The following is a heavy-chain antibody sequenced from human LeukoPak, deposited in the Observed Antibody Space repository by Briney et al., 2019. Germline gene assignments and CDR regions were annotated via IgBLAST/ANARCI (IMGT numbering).Heavy chain of an antibody. J-gene: IGHJ4*02. CDR3: ARWDIVVVPAAGFDH. CDR2: INPNSGGT. CDR1: GYTFTGYY. D-gene: IGHD2-2*01. V-gene: IGHV1-2*02. Sequence: GASVKVSCKASGYTFTGYYMHWVRQAPGQGLEWMGWINPNSGGTNYAQKFQGRVTMTRDTSISTAYMELSRLRSDDTAVYYCARWDIVVVPAAGFDHWGQGTLVTVSS.